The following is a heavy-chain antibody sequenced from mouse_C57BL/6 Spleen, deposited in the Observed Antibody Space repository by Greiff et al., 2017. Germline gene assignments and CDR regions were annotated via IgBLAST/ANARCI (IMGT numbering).Heavy chain of an antibody. J-gene: IGHJ2*01. CDR3: ARPAQD. Sequence: QVQLQQPGAELVRPGTSVKLSCKASGYTFTSYWMHWVKQRPGQGLEWIGVIDPSDSYTNYNQKFKGKATLTVDTSSSTAYMQLSSLTSEDSAVYYCARPAQDWGQGTTLTVSS. V-gene: IGHV1-59*01. CDR2: IDPSDSYT. CDR1: GYTFTSYW. D-gene: IGHD3-2*02.